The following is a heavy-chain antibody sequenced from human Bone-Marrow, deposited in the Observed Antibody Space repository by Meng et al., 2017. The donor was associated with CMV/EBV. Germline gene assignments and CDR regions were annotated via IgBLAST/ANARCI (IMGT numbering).Heavy chain of an antibody. V-gene: IGHV5-51*01. CDR1: GYSFNNYW. J-gene: IGHJ6*02. D-gene: IGHD6-6*01. Sequence: KVSCKGSGYSFNNYWIAWVRQMPGKGLEWMGTIYPGDSDPSYSPSFQGQVTISADKSISTSYLQWSSLQASDTAIYDCASPSSPAYYYGMDVWGQGTTVTVSS. CDR2: IYPGDSDP. CDR3: ASPSSPAYYYGMDV.